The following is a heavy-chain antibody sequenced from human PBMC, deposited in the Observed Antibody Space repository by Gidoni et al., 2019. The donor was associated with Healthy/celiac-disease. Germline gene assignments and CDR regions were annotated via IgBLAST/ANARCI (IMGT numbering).Heavy chain of an antibody. J-gene: IGHJ4*02. CDR2: ISSSSSYI. Sequence: EVHLVEAGGGLVKPGGSLRLSWAASGLTSRSYSMNWVRQGPGKGLAWVSSISSSSSYIYYADSVKGRFTISRDNAKNSLYLEMNSRRAEDTAVYYCARDSKRGGVNYYFDYWGQGTLVTVSS. D-gene: IGHD2-8*02. CDR3: ARDSKRGGVNYYFDY. V-gene: IGHV3-21*01. CDR1: GLTSRSYS.